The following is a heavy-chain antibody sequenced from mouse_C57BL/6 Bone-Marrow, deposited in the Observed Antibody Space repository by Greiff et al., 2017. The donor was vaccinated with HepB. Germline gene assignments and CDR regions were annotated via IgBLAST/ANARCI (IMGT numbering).Heavy chain of an antibody. Sequence: EVHLVESGGDLVKPGGSLKLSCAASGFTFSSYGMSWVRQTPDKRLEWVATISSGGSYTYYPDSVKGRFTISRDNAKNTLYLQMSSLKSEDTAMYYCARQSLYDGFAYWGQGTLVTVSA. D-gene: IGHD2-12*01. J-gene: IGHJ3*01. V-gene: IGHV5-6*01. CDR3: ARQSLYDGFAY. CDR2: ISSGGSYT. CDR1: GFTFSSYG.